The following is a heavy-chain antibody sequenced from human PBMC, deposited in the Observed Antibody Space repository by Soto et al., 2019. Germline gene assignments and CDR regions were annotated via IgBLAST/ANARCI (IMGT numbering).Heavy chain of an antibody. D-gene: IGHD3-22*01. V-gene: IGHV3-23*01. J-gene: IGHJ5*02. CDR2: ITVSGAST. CDR3: AKEGSTLIVGNWFDT. Sequence: EVQLLESGGALVQPGGSLRLSCAASGFAFSNYPLSLVPQAPGKGLEWVSGITVSGASTYYADSVKGRFTISRDNYKNILYLEMNSLRAEDTAVYYCAKEGSTLIVGNWFDTWGQGALVTVSS. CDR1: GFAFSNYP.